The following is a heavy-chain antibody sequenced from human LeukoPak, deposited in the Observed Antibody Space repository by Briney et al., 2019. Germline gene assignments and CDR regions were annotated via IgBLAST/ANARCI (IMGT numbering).Heavy chain of an antibody. CDR3: ARGESFAFDV. CDR2: ISRAGDRT. J-gene: IGHJ3*01. CDR1: GFIFSSYD. Sequence: PGGSLRLSCVGSGFIFSSYDMGWVCQAPGKGLEWVSSISRAGDRTYYENSVKGRFTISRENSRNTMYLQMNSLRAEDTAVYYCARGESFAFDVWGQGTMVTVSS. V-gene: IGHV3-23*01.